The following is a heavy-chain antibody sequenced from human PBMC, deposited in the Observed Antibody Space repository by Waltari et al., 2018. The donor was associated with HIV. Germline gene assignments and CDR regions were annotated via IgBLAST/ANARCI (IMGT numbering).Heavy chain of an antibody. Sequence: QLQLQESGPGLVKPSETLSLTCTVSGGSISSSSYYWGWIRQPPGKGLEWIGSIYYSGSTYYNPSLKSRVTISVDTSKNQFSLKLSSVTAADTAVYYCARHRGSRYTYYYYGMDVWGQGTTVTVSS. CDR3: ARHRGSRYTYYYYGMDV. J-gene: IGHJ6*02. CDR2: IYYSGST. D-gene: IGHD1-20*01. CDR1: GGSISSSSYY. V-gene: IGHV4-39*01.